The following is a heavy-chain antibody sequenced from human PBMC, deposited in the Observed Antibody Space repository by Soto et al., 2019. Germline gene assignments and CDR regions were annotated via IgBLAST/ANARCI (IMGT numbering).Heavy chain of an antibody. CDR1: GGSLSNFG. Sequence: QVQRVQSGAEVKKPVSSVKVSCTASGGSLSNFGISWVRQAPGQGLEWMGAIIPVFGTPNYAQKFQDRVTIHADESTTTVYMEVRSLTSEDTAVYYCARGDATKIVVTTYYAMDVWGQGTTVTVSS. D-gene: IGHD3-22*01. CDR3: ARGDATKIVVTTYYAMDV. J-gene: IGHJ6*02. CDR2: IIPVFGTP. V-gene: IGHV1-69*12.